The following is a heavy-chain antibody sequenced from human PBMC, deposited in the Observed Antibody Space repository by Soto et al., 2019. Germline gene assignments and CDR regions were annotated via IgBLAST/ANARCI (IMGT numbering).Heavy chain of an antibody. J-gene: IGHJ6*03. CDR1: GYTITSYG. CDR2: ISAYNGNT. V-gene: IGHV1-18*01. Sequence: GASVTVSCQASGYTITSYGISWVRQAPGQGLEWMGWISAYNGNTNYAQKLQGRVTMTTDTSTSTAYMELRSLRSDDTAAYYCARDMMPLAMDVWGKGTTVTVSS. CDR3: ARDMMPLAMDV. D-gene: IGHD3-16*01.